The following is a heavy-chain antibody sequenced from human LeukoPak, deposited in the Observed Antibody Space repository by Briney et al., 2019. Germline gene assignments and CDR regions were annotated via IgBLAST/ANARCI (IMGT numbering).Heavy chain of an antibody. D-gene: IGHD2-2*01. J-gene: IGHJ6*03. CDR1: GGSFNDYY. CDR3: ARDLRGTSAMDV. V-gene: IGHV4-34*01. Sequence: SETLSLTCALYGGSFNDYYWRWVRQPPGKGLEWIAEINYSGHTTYNPSLKSRVAISVDTSKNQFSLNLRSVTAADTAVYYCARDLRGTSAMDVWGKGTTVTVSS. CDR2: INYSGHT.